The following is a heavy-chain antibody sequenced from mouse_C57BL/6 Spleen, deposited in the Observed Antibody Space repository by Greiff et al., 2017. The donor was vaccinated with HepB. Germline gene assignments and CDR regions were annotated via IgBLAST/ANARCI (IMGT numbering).Heavy chain of an antibody. CDR2: IYPGSGST. V-gene: IGHV1-55*01. Sequence: QVHVKQPGAELVKPGASVKMSCKASGYTFTSYWITWVKQRPGQGLEWIGDIYPGSGSTNYNEKFKSKATLTVDTSSSTAYMQLSSLTSEDSAVYYCARADQRYFDVWGTGTTVTVSS. CDR3: ARADQRYFDV. CDR1: GYTFTSYW. J-gene: IGHJ1*03.